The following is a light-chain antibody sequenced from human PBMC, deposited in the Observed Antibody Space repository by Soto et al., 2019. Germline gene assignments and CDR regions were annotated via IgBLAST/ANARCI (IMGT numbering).Light chain of an antibody. CDR2: DVS. J-gene: IGLJ1*01. V-gene: IGLV2-14*01. CDR1: SSDVGGYNY. CDR3: SLYTSSITRV. Sequence: QSALTQPASVSGSPGQSIAISCTGTSSDVGGYNYVSWYQLHPDKAPKLIIYDVSNRPSGVSNRFSGSKSGNTASLTISGLQPEDEADYYCSLYTSSITRVFGTGTKVTVL.